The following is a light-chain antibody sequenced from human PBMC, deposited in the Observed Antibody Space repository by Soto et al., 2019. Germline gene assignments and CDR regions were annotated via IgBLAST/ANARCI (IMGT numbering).Light chain of an antibody. J-gene: IGKJ3*01. CDR1: QGIGTW. Sequence: DIQMTQSPSSMSASVGDRVTITCRASQGIGTWLAWYQQKPGKAPKLLIYSASSLQGGVPSRFSGSGSGTDFALTISSQQAEDFATYYCQQAHSFPFTFGPGTTVDIK. CDR2: SAS. CDR3: QQAHSFPFT. V-gene: IGKV1-12*01.